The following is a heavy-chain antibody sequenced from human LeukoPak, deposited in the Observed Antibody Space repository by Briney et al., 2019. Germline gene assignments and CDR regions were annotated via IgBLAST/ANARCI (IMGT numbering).Heavy chain of an antibody. J-gene: IGHJ4*02. Sequence: SQTLSLTCTVSGGSISSGDYYWSWIRQPPGTGLEWIGYIYYSGSTYYNPTLKSRVTISVDTSKNQFSLKLSSVTAADTAVYYCARVDVSQLVFDYWGQGTLVTVSS. D-gene: IGHD6-13*01. CDR2: IYYSGST. CDR3: ARVDVSQLVFDY. V-gene: IGHV4-30-4*08. CDR1: GGSISSGDYY.